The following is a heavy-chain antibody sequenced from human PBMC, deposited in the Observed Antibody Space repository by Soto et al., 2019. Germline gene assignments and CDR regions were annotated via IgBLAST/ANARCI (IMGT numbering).Heavy chain of an antibody. Sequence: GASVKVSFKASGGTFSSYAISWLRQAPGQGLEWMGGIIPIFGTANYAQKFQGRVTITADESTSTAYMELSSLRSEDTAVYYCARDYYDSSGYYYYYYGMDVWGQGTTVTVSS. CDR3: ARDYYDSSGYYYYYYGMDV. CDR1: GGTFSSYA. J-gene: IGHJ6*02. D-gene: IGHD3-22*01. V-gene: IGHV1-69*13. CDR2: IIPIFGTA.